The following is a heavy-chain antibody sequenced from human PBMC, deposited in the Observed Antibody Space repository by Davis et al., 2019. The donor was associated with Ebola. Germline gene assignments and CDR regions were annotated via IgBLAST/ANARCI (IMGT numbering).Heavy chain of an antibody. V-gene: IGHV3-53*01. CDR1: GFTFSSYA. Sequence: GESLKISCAASGFTFSSYAIHWVRQAPGKGLEWVSVIHNDGRTFYADSVKGRFTISRDTSQNMFYLQMNSLRADDTAVYYCAREQWYYMDVWGKGTTVTVSS. CDR3: AREQWYYMDV. CDR2: IHNDGRT. D-gene: IGHD6-19*01. J-gene: IGHJ6*03.